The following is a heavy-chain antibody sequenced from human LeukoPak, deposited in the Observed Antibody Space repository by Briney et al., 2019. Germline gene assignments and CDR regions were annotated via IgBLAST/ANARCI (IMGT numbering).Heavy chain of an antibody. CDR3: ARCIAAACYMDV. CDR1: GFTFSSYS. V-gene: IGHV3-21*01. D-gene: IGHD6-13*01. Sequence: GGSLRLSCAASGFTFSSYSMNWVRQAPGKGLEWVSSINSSSSYIYYADSVKGRFTISRDNAKNSLYLQMNSLRAEDTAVYYCARCIAAACYMDVWGKGTTVTVSS. CDR2: INSSSSYI. J-gene: IGHJ6*03.